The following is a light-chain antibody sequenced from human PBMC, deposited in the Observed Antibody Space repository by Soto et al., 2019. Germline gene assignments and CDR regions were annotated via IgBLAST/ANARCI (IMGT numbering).Light chain of an antibody. Sequence: DIEMTQSPSSLSASVGDRVTITCRASQRESSYLNWYQQRPGKAPTLLIYATSNSQSARFSCGGAETESSLTITSLLPDDSATYYCQRSYSDRWTFGEGTKVEI. V-gene: IGKV1-39*01. CDR3: QRSYSDRWT. CDR1: QRESSY. CDR2: ATS. J-gene: IGKJ1*01.